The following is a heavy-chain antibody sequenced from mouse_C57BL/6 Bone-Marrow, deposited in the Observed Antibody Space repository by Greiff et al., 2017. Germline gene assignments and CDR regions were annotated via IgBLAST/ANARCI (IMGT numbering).Heavy chain of an antibody. CDR1: GYTFTSYG. V-gene: IGHV1-81*01. Sequence: QVQLKQSGAELARPGASVKLSCKASGYTFTSYGISWVKQRTGQGLEWIGEIYPRSGNTYYNEKFKGKATLTADKSSSTAYMELRSLTSEDSAVYVCARVRPRRGYVDDWGQGTTLTVSS. CDR3: ARVRPRRGYVDD. D-gene: IGHD1-2*01. CDR2: IYPRSGNT. J-gene: IGHJ2*01.